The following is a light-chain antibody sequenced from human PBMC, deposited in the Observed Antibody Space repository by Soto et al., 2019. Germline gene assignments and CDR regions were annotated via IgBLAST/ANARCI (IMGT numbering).Light chain of an antibody. V-gene: IGKV3-11*01. CDR2: DAS. CDR3: QQRSDWPPIT. J-gene: IGKJ5*01. CDR1: QSVSSY. Sequence: EIVLTQSPGTLSLSPGERATLSCRASQSVSSYLAWYQQKPGQAPRLLIYDASNRATGIPARFSGSGSGTDFTLTISSVDPEDFAVYYCQQRSDWPPITFGQGTRLEIK.